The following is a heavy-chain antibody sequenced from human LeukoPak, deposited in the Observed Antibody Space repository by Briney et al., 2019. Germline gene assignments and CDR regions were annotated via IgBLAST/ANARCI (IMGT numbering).Heavy chain of an antibody. J-gene: IGHJ4*02. D-gene: IGHD5-24*01. Sequence: PGRSLSLSCAPSVFNLDVYAMYWVPQAPGKALEGVSGITFNSGDRAYADSVRGRFTISRDNAKNTLYLQINSLGVEDTAFYYCANVATTTEYWGQGTLVTVSS. CDR2: ITFNSGDR. V-gene: IGHV3-9*01. CDR1: VFNLDVYA. CDR3: ANVATTTEY.